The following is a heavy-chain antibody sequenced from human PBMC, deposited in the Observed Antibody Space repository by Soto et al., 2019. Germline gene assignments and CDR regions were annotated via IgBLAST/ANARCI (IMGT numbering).Heavy chain of an antibody. J-gene: IGHJ6*02. CDR3: AREARRSNYYYGMDV. CDR2: ISSSSSTI. CDR1: GFTFSSYS. V-gene: IGHV3-48*02. Sequence: EVQLVESGGGLVQPGGSLRLSCAASGFTFSSYSMNWVRQAPGKGLEWVSYISSSSSTIYYADSVKGRFTISRDNAKNSLYLQMNSLRDEDTAVYYCAREARRSNYYYGMDVWGQGTTVTVSS. D-gene: IGHD6-6*01.